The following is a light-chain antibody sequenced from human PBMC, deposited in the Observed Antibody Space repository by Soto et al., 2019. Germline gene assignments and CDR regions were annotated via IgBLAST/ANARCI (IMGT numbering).Light chain of an antibody. J-gene: IGKJ4*01. CDR3: QQYNNWPLT. V-gene: IGKV3-15*01. Sequence: EIVMTQSPATLSVSPGERATLSCRASQSVSSNLAWYQQKPGQTPRLLIYVASTRGTGVPARFTGSGSGTEFTLTITSLQPEDFAIYYCQQYNNWPLTFGGGTKVEIK. CDR1: QSVSSN. CDR2: VAS.